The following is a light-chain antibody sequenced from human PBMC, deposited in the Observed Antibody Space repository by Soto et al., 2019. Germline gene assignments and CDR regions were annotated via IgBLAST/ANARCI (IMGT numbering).Light chain of an antibody. CDR2: EVS. CDR3: ISYTSISTLV. CDR1: SSDVGAYNY. J-gene: IGLJ2*01. Sequence: QSALTQPASVSGSPGQSITISCTGTSSDVGAYNYIAWYQQHPGKAPKLMIYEVSNRPSGVSNRCSGSKSGNTASLTISGLQAEGEADYYCISYTSISTLVFGGGTKLNVL. V-gene: IGLV2-14*01.